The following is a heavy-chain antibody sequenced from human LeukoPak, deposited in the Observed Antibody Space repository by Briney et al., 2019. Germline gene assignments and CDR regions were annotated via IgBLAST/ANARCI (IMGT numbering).Heavy chain of an antibody. CDR3: ARPDYFAAHD. CDR1: GYNFPKSW. V-gene: IGHV5-51*01. J-gene: IGHJ4*02. Sequence: GDSLKISCKASGYNFPKSWIGWVRRMPGKGLEWMAIIYPDDSRIKYSPSFQGQVTISADRSINTAYLQWSSLRASDTAMYYCARPDYFAAHDWGQGTLVTVSS. D-gene: IGHD2/OR15-2a*01. CDR2: IYPDDSRI.